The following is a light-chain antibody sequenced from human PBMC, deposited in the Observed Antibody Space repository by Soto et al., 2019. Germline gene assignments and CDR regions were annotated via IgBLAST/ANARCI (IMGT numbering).Light chain of an antibody. CDR2: EVN. Sequence: QSVLTQPASVSGSPRQSITISCTGASSDVGGYTYASWYQQHPGKAPKLMIYEVNNRPSGVSNRFSGSKFGNTASLTISGLQAEDEADYYCSSYTSSSTLYVFGTGTKVTVL. J-gene: IGLJ1*01. V-gene: IGLV2-14*01. CDR3: SSYTSSSTLYV. CDR1: SSDVGGYTY.